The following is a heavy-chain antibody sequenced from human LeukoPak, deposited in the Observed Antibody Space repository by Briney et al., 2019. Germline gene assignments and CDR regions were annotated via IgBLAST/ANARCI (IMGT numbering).Heavy chain of an antibody. CDR3: ARGGYSFDY. Sequence: GGSLRLSFAAFSFGLRGYGMSGVGRAPGRGLEWVARLHADGNEKYFVHSVKGRFTVSRDNAKNSLYLQMNSLRVEDTAVYYCARGGYSFDYLGQGTLVTVSS. D-gene: IGHD5-12*01. J-gene: IGHJ4*02. CDR1: SFGLRGYG. CDR2: LHADGNEK. V-gene: IGHV3-7*01.